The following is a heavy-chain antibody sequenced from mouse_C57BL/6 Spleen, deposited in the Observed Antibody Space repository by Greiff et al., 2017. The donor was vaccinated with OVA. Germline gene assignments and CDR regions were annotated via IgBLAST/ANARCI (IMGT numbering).Heavy chain of an antibody. J-gene: IGHJ2*01. V-gene: IGHV1-20*01. Sequence: EVKLMESGPELVKPGDSVKISCKASGYSFTGYFMNWEMQSHGKSLEWIGRINPYNGDTFYNQKFKGKATLTVDKSSSTAHMELRSLTSEDSAVYYCARGTGSFDYWGQGTTLTVSS. CDR3: ARGTGSFDY. D-gene: IGHD4-1*01. CDR2: INPYNGDT. CDR1: GYSFTGYF.